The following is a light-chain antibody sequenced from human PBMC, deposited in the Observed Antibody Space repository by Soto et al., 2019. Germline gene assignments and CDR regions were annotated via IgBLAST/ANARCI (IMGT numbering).Light chain of an antibody. V-gene: IGLV2-14*01. CDR2: DIT. Sequence: QSALTQPASVSGSPGQSITISCTGTSSDVGYYNYVSWYQQRPGKAPKLMIYDITTRPSGVSYRFSGSKSGNTASLTISGLQAEDEADYYCTSYTSSNTYVFGTGTRSPS. CDR1: SSDVGYYNY. CDR3: TSYTSSNTYV. J-gene: IGLJ1*01.